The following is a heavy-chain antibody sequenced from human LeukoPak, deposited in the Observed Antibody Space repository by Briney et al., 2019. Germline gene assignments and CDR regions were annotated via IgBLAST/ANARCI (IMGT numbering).Heavy chain of an antibody. D-gene: IGHD5-12*01. CDR3: ARDQVRYGWLRIVQKDAFDI. CDR2: ISAYNGNT. Sequence: ASVKVSCKASGYTFTSYGISWVRQAPGQGLEWMGWISAYNGNTNYAQKLQGRVTMTTDTSTSTAYMELRSLRSDDTAVYYCARDQVRYGWLRIVQKDAFDIWGQGTMVTVSS. CDR1: GYTFTSYG. J-gene: IGHJ3*02. V-gene: IGHV1-18*01.